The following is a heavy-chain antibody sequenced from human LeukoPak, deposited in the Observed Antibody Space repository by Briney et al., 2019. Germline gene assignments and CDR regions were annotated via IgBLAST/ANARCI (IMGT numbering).Heavy chain of an antibody. CDR1: GFSFSSYC. CDR2: ISSSSSYI. V-gene: IGHV3-21*01. J-gene: IGHJ5*02. CDR3: GRSTTRRPRLGCCDP. D-gene: IGHD3-9*01. Sequence: AESLTLSCAVSGFSFSSYCMNWVRQPPGKGLEWVSSISSSSSYIYYADSVKGRFTISRDNAKNSLYLQMNSRRAEETAVYYRGRSTTRRPRLGCCDPWGERTVVTVFS.